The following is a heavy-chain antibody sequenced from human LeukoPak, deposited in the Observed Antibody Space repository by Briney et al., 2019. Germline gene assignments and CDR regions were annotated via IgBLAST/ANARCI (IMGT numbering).Heavy chain of an antibody. CDR3: ARVTEGNLDY. V-gene: IGHV4-34*01. D-gene: IGHD1-14*01. CDR2: IHHSGST. Sequence: PSETLSLTCAVYGGSFSGYYWTWIRRPPGKGLEWIGEIHHSGSTNYNPSLKTRVTISLDTSKNQFSLKLSSVTAADTAVYYCARVTEGNLDYWGQGTLVTVSS. J-gene: IGHJ4*02. CDR1: GGSFSGYY.